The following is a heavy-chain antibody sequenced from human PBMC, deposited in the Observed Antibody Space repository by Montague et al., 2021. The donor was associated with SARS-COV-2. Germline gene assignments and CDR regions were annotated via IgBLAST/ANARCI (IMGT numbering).Heavy chain of an antibody. CDR1: GFISSYYE. CDR3: ARGPPDYSDNGMDV. D-gene: IGHD4-17*01. J-gene: IGHJ6*01. V-gene: IGHV3-48*03. Sequence: SLRLSCAASGFISSYYEMNWVRQAPGKGLEWISYISSSGGTIYYADSVKGRFTFSRDNAKNSLYLHMNSLRAEDTALYYCARGPPDYSDNGMDVWGQGTTVTVST. CDR2: ISSSGGTI.